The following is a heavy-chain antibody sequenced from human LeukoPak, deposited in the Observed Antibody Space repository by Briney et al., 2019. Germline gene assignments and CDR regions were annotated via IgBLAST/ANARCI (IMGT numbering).Heavy chain of an antibody. CDR3: ARVQAGDSSGYYFFYFDY. CDR2: IKQDGSEK. V-gene: IGHV3-7*01. J-gene: IGHJ4*02. CDR1: GFTFSSYW. D-gene: IGHD3-22*01. Sequence: PGGSLRLSCAASGFTFSSYWMSWVRQAPGKGLEWVANIKQDGSEKYYVDSVKGRFTISSDSAKNSLYLQMNSLRAEDTAVYYCARVQAGDSSGYYFFYFDYWGQGTLVTVSS.